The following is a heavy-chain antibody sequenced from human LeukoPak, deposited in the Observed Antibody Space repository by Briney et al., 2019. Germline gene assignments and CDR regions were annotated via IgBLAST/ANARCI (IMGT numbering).Heavy chain of an antibody. V-gene: IGHV3-48*01. Sequence: GGSLRLSCTASGFPFIEYSMNWVRQASGKGLEWISYIGIDSGNTKYADSVRGRFTISADKAKNSLYLQMNSLRVEDTAVYCCARDHNYAFDNWGQGTLVSVAS. CDR3: ARDHNYAFDN. CDR2: IGIDSGNT. D-gene: IGHD1-1*01. J-gene: IGHJ4*02. CDR1: GFPFIEYS.